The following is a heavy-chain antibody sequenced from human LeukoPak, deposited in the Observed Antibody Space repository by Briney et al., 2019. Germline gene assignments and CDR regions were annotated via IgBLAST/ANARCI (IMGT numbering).Heavy chain of an antibody. V-gene: IGHV3-48*03. CDR2: ISSSGRTI. Sequence: GGSLRLSCAASGFTFSSYAMHWVRQAPGKGLEWVSYISSSGRTIYYADSVKGRFTISRDNAKNSLYLQMNSLRAEDTAVYYCVRGYHSGSYFGWGQGTLVTVSS. J-gene: IGHJ4*02. CDR3: VRGYHSGSYFG. D-gene: IGHD3-10*01. CDR1: GFTFSSYA.